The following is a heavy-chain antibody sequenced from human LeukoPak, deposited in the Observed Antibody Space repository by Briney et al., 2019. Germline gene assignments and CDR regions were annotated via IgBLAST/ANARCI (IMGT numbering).Heavy chain of an antibody. D-gene: IGHD3-10*01. CDR1: GFTFSSYA. J-gene: IGHJ6*03. CDR3: ARELAGEGWFGESDYYYMDV. Sequence: PGGSLRLSCAASGFTFSSYAMSWVRQAPGKGLEWVSAISGSGGSTYYADSVKGRFTISRDNAKNSLYLQMNSLRAEDTAVYYCARELAGEGWFGESDYYYMDVWGKGTTVTVSS. CDR2: ISGSGGST. V-gene: IGHV3-23*01.